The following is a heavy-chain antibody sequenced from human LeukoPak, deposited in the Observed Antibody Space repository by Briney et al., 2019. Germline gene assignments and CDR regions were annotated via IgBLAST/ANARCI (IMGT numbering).Heavy chain of an antibody. CDR3: GRGYCSSTSCLTPFDY. D-gene: IGHD2-2*01. Sequence: GGSLRLSCAASGFTFSSYCMHWVRQAPGKGLVWVSRINSDGSSTSYADSVKGRFTISRDNAKNTLYLQMNSLRAEDTAVYYCGRGYCSSTSCLTPFDYWGQGTLVTVSS. V-gene: IGHV3-74*01. CDR1: GFTFSSYC. J-gene: IGHJ4*02. CDR2: INSDGSST.